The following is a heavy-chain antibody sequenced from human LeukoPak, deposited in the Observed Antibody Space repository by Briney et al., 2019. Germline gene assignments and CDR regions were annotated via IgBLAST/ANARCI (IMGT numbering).Heavy chain of an antibody. Sequence: PGGSLRLSCAASGLTFSRSWMSWVRQTPGKGPEWVANTKQDGSEQYYVDSVKGRFTISRDNAKKSLYLQMNSLRAEDTAVYYCAREGSRSSYFDYWGQGSLVTVSS. CDR2: TKQDGSEQ. CDR3: AREGSRSSYFDY. D-gene: IGHD1-26*01. V-gene: IGHV3-7*01. J-gene: IGHJ4*02. CDR1: GLTFSRSW.